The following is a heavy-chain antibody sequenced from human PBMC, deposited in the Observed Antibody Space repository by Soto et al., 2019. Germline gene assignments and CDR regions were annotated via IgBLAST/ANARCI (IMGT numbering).Heavy chain of an antibody. CDR1: GYTFTDYG. J-gene: IGHJ4*02. Sequence: GASVKVSCKASGYTFTDYGISWVRQAPGQGLEWMGWISAYNDNTKYAQKLQGRVTMTTDTSTSTVYMELRSLRSDDTAVYYCATVWFGEKNPSDWGQGTLVTVSS. V-gene: IGHV1-18*04. CDR3: ATVWFGEKNPSD. CDR2: ISAYNDNT. D-gene: IGHD3-10*01.